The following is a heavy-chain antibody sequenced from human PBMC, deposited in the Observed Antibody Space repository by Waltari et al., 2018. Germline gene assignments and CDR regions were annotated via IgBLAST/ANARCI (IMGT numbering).Heavy chain of an antibody. CDR3: ARQTGTFENFDY. V-gene: IGHV4-59*08. Sequence: QVQLQESGPGLVKPSETLSLTCTVSGGSISSYYWSWIRQPPGKGLGWIGYIYYSGSTNYNPSLKSRVTISVDTSKNQFSLKLSSVTAADTAVYYCARQTGTFENFDYWGQGTLVTVSS. CDR2: IYYSGST. CDR1: GGSISSYY. J-gene: IGHJ4*02. D-gene: IGHD1-1*01.